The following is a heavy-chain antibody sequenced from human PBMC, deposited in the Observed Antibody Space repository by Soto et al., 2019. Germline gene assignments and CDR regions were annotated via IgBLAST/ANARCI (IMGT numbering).Heavy chain of an antibody. V-gene: IGHV4-59*01. J-gene: IGHJ3*01. Sequence: PSETLSLTCTVSGDSISSYYWSWIRQPPGKGLEWIGYIYYSGSTDYNPSLKSRVTISVDTSKNQFSLRLSAVTAADTAVYYCARGGGYSTGNAFDLWGQGTMVPVSS. D-gene: IGHD2-21*02. CDR1: GDSISSYY. CDR2: IYYSGST. CDR3: ARGGGYSTGNAFDL.